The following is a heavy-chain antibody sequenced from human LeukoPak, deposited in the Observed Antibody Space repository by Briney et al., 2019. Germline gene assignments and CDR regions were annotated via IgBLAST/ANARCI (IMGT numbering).Heavy chain of an antibody. CDR2: IYHSGST. V-gene: IGHV4-30-2*03. CDR1: GGSISSGGYY. Sequence: PSETLSLTCTVSGGSISSGGYYWSWIRQPPGKGLEWIGYIYHSGSTYYNPSLKSRVTISVDTSKNQISLKLRSVTAADTARYYCARLRGSYGGDAFDIWGQGSMVSVSS. J-gene: IGHJ3*02. CDR3: ARLRGSYGGDAFDI. D-gene: IGHD1-26*01.